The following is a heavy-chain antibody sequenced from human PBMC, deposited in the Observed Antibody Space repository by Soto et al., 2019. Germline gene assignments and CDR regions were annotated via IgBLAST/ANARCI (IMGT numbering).Heavy chain of an antibody. J-gene: IGHJ4*02. CDR2: IYWDDAK. CDR1: GFSLSTSGVG. Sequence: QITLKESGPPLVKPTQTLTLTCTLSGFSLSTSGVGVGWIRQPPGKALEWLALIYWDDAKRYSPSLKSRLTITKDTSKNQVVLKMTNMDPVDTATYYCARGDSTGYYPYWGQGTLVTVSS. CDR3: ARGDSTGYYPY. D-gene: IGHD3-22*01. V-gene: IGHV2-5*02.